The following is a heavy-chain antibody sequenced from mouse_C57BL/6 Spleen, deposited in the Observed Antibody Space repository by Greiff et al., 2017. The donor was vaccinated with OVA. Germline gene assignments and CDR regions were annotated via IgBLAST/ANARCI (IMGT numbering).Heavy chain of an antibody. Sequence: QQRPGQGLEWIGRIHPSDSDTNYNQKFKGKATLTVDKSSSTAYMQLSSLTSEDSAVYYCVITTVVNYFDYWGQGTTLTVSS. V-gene: IGHV1-74*01. J-gene: IGHJ2*01. D-gene: IGHD1-1*01. CDR2: IHPSDSDT. CDR3: VITTVVNYFDY.